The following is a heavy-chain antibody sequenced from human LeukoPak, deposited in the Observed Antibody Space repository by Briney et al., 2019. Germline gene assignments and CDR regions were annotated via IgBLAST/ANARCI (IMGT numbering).Heavy chain of an antibody. Sequence: ASETLSLTCTVSGYSISSGYHWGWIRQPPGKGLAWIGSIYHSGSTYYNPSLKSRVTISVDTSKNQFSLKLSSVTAADTAVYYCARVVQSTDSSGFYLPEYFQHWGQGTLVTVSS. V-gene: IGHV4-38-2*02. CDR3: ARVVQSTDSSGFYLPEYFQH. D-gene: IGHD3-22*01. CDR1: GYSISSGYH. J-gene: IGHJ1*01. CDR2: IYHSGST.